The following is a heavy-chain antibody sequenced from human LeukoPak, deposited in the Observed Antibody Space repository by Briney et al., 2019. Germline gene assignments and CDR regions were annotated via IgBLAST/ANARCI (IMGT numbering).Heavy chain of an antibody. CDR1: GFTFSNAW. Sequence: GGSLRPSCAASGFTFSNAWMSWVRQAPGKGLEWVGRIKSKTDGGTTDYAAPVKGRFTISRDDSKNTLYLQMSSLKTEDTAVYYCTTDRGYYGSGSYYNLRFDPWGQGTLVTVSS. V-gene: IGHV3-15*01. CDR2: IKSKTDGGTT. D-gene: IGHD3-10*01. J-gene: IGHJ5*02. CDR3: TTDRGYYGSGSYYNLRFDP.